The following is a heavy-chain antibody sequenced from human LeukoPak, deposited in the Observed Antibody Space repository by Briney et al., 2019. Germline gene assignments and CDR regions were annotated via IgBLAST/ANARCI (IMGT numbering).Heavy chain of an antibody. CDR3: AILGGQQLVRYLDY. CDR2: LNPKSGDT. Sequence: ASVKVSCKASGFTFSNYDINWVRQAPGQGLEWMGWLNPKSGDTGYAQKFQGRVAMTRNTSITTAYMEVSSLTSEDTAVYYCAILGGQQLVRYLDYWGQGTLVTVSS. D-gene: IGHD6-13*01. J-gene: IGHJ4*02. CDR1: GFTFSNYD. V-gene: IGHV1-8*01.